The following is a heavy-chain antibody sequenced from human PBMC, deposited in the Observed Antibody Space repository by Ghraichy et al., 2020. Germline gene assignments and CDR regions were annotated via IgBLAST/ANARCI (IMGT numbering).Heavy chain of an antibody. Sequence: QTLSLTCTFSGFSLSTSGMRVSWIRQPPGKALEWLARIDWDDDKFYSTSLKTRLTISKDTSKNQVVLTMTNMDPVDTATCDCARMKGVGATCDAFDIWGKGTMVSVYS. D-gene: IGHD1-26*01. CDR3: ARMKGVGATCDAFDI. V-gene: IGHV2-70*04. CDR1: GFSLSTSGMR. J-gene: IGHJ3*02. CDR2: IDWDDDK.